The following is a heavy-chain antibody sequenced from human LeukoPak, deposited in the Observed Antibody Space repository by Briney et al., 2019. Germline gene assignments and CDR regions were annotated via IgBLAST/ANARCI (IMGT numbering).Heavy chain of an antibody. CDR3: ARSIVATTWSDY. CDR2: IKQDGSEK. CDR1: GFTLSSYW. Sequence: GGSLRLSCADSGFTLSSYWMRGVRPAPGKGLEWVANIKQDGSEKYYVDSVKGRFTISRDNAKNSLYLQMNSLRAEDTAVYYCARSIVATTWSDYWGQGTLVTVSS. J-gene: IGHJ4*02. D-gene: IGHD5-12*01. V-gene: IGHV3-7*01.